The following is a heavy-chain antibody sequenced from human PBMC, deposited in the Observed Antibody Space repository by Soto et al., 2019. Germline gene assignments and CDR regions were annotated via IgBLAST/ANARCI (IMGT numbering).Heavy chain of an antibody. CDR3: ARHGYNYGGGYFDY. V-gene: IGHV1-8*02. J-gene: IGHJ4*02. D-gene: IGHD5-18*01. Sequence: ASVKVSCKASGYTFTSYAMHWVRQAPGQGLEWMGWMNPNSGNTGYAQKFQGRVTMTRNTSISTAYMELSSLRSEDTAVYYCARHGYNYGGGYFDYWGQGTLVTVSS. CDR1: GYTFTSYA. CDR2: MNPNSGNT.